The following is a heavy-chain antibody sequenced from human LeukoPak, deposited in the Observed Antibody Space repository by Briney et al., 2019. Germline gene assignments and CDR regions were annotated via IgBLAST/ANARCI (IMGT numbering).Heavy chain of an antibody. Sequence: SQTLSLTCAISGDSVSSNSGAWTWIRQSPSRGLEWLGRTYYRSKWYNDYAVSVKSRITINPDTSKNKFSLQLNSVPPEDTAVYYCARDAHHGDSRFGYWGQGTLVTVSS. V-gene: IGHV6-1*01. CDR3: ARDAHHGDSRFGY. CDR2: TYYRSKWYN. J-gene: IGHJ4*02. CDR1: GDSVSSNSGA. D-gene: IGHD4-17*01.